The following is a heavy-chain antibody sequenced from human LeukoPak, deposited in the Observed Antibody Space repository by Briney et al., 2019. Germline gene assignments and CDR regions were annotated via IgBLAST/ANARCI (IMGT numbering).Heavy chain of an antibody. J-gene: IGHJ5*02. CDR3: ARAQAWDASDPNWFDP. V-gene: IGHV1-46*01. CDR1: GYTFTSYY. D-gene: IGHD1-26*01. CDR2: INPSGGST. Sequence: ASVKVSRKASGYTFTSYYMHWVRQAPGQGLEWMGIINPSGGSTSYAQKFQGRVTMIRDTSTSTVYMELSSLRSEDTAVYYCARAQAWDASDPNWFDPWGQGSLVTVSS.